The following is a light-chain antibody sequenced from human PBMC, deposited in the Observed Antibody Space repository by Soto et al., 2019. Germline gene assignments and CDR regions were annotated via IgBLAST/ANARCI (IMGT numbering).Light chain of an antibody. J-gene: IGLJ1*01. CDR3: SSYPGSTNYV. V-gene: IGLV2-14*01. CDR1: SSDVGIYNY. CDR2: QVT. Sequence: QSALTQPASVSGSPGQSITISCTGTSSDVGIYNYVSWYQQHPGKAPKLMIYQVTNRPSGVSNRFSGSKSGNTASLTISGLQAEDEADYYCSSYPGSTNYVFGTGTKV.